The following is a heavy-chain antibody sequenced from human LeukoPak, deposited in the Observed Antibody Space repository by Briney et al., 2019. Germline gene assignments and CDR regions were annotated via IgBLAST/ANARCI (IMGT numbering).Heavy chain of an antibody. Sequence: SETLSLTCSVSGGSVSSYYWSWIRXSPGKXLEWIGYIHNSGRTNYNPSLKSRVTGFVDTSKNQVSLRLSSVTAADTAVYYCARHGTISSESYFDYWGQGALVTVSS. CDR1: GGSVSSYY. CDR3: ARHGTISSESYFDY. J-gene: IGHJ4*02. V-gene: IGHV4-59*08. CDR2: IHNSGRT. D-gene: IGHD1-14*01.